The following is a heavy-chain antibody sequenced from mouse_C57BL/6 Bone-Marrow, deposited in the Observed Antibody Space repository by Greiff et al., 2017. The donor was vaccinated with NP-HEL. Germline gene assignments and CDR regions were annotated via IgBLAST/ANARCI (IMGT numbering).Heavy chain of an antibody. CDR1: GYTFTSYG. V-gene: IGHV1-81*01. CDR2: IYPSSGNT. J-gene: IGHJ3*01. D-gene: IGHD2-5*01. Sequence: QVQLQQSGAELVRPGASVKLSCKASGYTFTSYGMSWVKQRTGQGLEWIGEIYPSSGNTYYNQKFKGKATLTADKSSSTAYMELRSLTSDDSAVYYCARVGYSNPAGFAYWGQGTLVTVSA. CDR3: ARVGYSNPAGFAY.